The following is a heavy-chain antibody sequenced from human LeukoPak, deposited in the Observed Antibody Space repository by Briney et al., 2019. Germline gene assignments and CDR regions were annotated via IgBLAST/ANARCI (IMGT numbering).Heavy chain of an antibody. CDR3: ARHDYGVSTSGLNY. V-gene: IGHV4-39*07. J-gene: IGHJ4*02. CDR1: GGSISSSSYY. D-gene: IGHD4-17*01. CDR2: IYHSGST. Sequence: TPSEILSLTCTVSGGSISSSSYYWGWIRQPPGKGLEWIGSIYHSGSTYYNPSLKSRVTISVDTSKNQFSLKLSSVTAADTAVYYCARHDYGVSTSGLNYWGQGTLVTVSS.